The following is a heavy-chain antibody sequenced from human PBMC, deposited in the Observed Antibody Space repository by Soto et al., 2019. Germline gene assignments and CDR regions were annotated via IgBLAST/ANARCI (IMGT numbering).Heavy chain of an antibody. Sequence: SQTLSLTCAISGDSVSSNSAAWNWIRQSPSRGLEWLGRTYYRSKWYIDYAVSVKSRISINPDTSQDQFSVQVNPVTPHDPAVYSRATDKGNLIYNWFDTWGQGTLVTVSS. CDR2: TYYRSKWYI. D-gene: IGHD2-8*01. J-gene: IGHJ5*02. V-gene: IGHV6-1*01. CDR1: GDSVSSNSAA. CDR3: ATDKGNLIYNWFDT.